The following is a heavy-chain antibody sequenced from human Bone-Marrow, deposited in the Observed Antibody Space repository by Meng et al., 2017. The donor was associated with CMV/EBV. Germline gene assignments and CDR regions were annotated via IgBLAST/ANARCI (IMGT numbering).Heavy chain of an antibody. Sequence: GGSLRLSCAASGFTFRTYSLNWVRQAPGKGLEWVSFISGSSSYIDYADSVKGRFTISRDNAKNSLYLQMNSLRDEDTAVYYCARDVLRYCSSVTCYPYGMDVWGQGTTVTVSS. CDR1: GFTFRTYS. V-gene: IGHV3-21*01. CDR2: ISGSSSYI. CDR3: ARDVLRYCSSVTCYPYGMDV. J-gene: IGHJ6*02. D-gene: IGHD2-15*01.